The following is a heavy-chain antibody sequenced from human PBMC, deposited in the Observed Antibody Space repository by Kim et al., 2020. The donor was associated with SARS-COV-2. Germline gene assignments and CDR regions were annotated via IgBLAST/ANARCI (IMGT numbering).Heavy chain of an antibody. CDR3: AKDFVDTAMVTPFDY. V-gene: IGHV3-23*01. D-gene: IGHD5-18*01. J-gene: IGHJ4*02. Sequence: SEKGRFTISREHSKNTLYLQMNSLRAEDTAVYYCAKDFVDTAMVTPFDYWGQGTLVTVSS.